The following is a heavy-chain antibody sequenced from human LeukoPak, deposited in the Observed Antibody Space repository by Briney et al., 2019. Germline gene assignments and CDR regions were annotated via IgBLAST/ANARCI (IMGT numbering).Heavy chain of an antibody. J-gene: IGHJ5*02. CDR3: ARRTAAAVGWFDP. Sequence: ASVKVSCKASGYTFTGYYMHWVRQAPGQGLEWMGWINPNSGGTNYAQKFQGRVTMTRDESTSTAYMELSSLRSEDTAVYYCARRTAAAVGWFDPWGQGTLVTVSS. V-gene: IGHV1-2*02. D-gene: IGHD6-13*01. CDR1: GYTFTGYY. CDR2: INPNSGGT.